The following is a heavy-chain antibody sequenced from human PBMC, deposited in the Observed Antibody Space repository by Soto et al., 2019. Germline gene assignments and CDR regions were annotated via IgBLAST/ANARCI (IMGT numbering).Heavy chain of an antibody. Sequence: PSETLSLTCTVSGATISSGGFYWSWIRQRPGKGLEWIGHIYYTGTTSYNPSLNSRVTISLDMSSNQFSLKLSSVTAADTAVYYCARSDGRYWGQGTLVTVS. V-gene: IGHV4-31*03. CDR1: GATISSGGFY. J-gene: IGHJ4*02. CDR2: IYYTGTT. CDR3: ARSDGRY.